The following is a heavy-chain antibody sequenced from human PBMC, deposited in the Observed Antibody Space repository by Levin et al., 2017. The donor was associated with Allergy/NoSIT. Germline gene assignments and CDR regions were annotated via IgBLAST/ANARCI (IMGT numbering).Heavy chain of an antibody. D-gene: IGHD1-26*01. Sequence: SCTVSGGSVSGGSLYWNWIRQPPGKGLEWIGYIYYSGSTSYNPSLKSRVTISVDTSKNQFSLRLNSVTAADTAVYFCASGATVRGGNDAFDIWGQGTMVTVSS. CDR2: IYYSGST. CDR3: ASGATVRGGNDAFDI. V-gene: IGHV4-61*01. J-gene: IGHJ3*02. CDR1: GGSVSGGSLY.